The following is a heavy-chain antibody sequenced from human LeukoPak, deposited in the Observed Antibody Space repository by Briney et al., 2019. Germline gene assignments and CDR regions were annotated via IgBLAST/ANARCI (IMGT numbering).Heavy chain of an antibody. V-gene: IGHV3-23*01. CDR2: ISGSGGST. CDR1: GFTFSSYA. CDR3: AKDGSTMIVVVISFDY. J-gene: IGHJ4*02. D-gene: IGHD3-22*01. Sequence: GGSLRLSCAASGFTFSSYAMSWVRQAPGKGLEWVSAISGSGGSTYYADSVKGRFTISRDNSKNTLYLQMNSLRAEDTAVYYCAKDGSTMIVVVISFDYWGQGTLVTVSS.